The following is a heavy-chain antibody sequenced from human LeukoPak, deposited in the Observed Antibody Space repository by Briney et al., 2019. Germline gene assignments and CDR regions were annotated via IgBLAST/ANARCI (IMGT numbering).Heavy chain of an antibody. J-gene: IGHJ4*02. CDR1: GFTCTSSA. D-gene: IGHD6-6*01. CDR3: AAEVSEGQLVPRVGY. CDR2: IVVGSGNT. V-gene: IGHV1-58*02. Sequence: SVKVSCKASGFTCTSSAMQWVRQARGQPLEWIGWIVVGSGNTKYAQKFQERVTITMDMSTSTAYMELSSLRSEDTAVYYRAAEVSEGQLVPRVGYWGQGTLVTVSS.